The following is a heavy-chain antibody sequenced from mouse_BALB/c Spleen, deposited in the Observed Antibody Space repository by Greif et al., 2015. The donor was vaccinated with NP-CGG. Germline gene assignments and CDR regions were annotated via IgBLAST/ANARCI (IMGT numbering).Heavy chain of an antibody. V-gene: IGHV5-9-4*01. CDR2: ISSGGSYT. Sequence: EVHLVESGGGLVKPGGSLKLSCAASGFTFSSYAMSWVRQSPEKRLEWVAEISSGGSYTYYPDTVTGRFTISRDNAKNTLYLEMSSLRPEDTAMYYCAREGPYAMDYWGQGTSVTVSS. J-gene: IGHJ4*01. CDR3: AREGPYAMDY. CDR1: GFTFSSYA.